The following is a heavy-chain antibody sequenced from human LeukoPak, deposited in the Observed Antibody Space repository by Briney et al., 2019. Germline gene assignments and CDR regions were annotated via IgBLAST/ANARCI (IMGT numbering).Heavy chain of an antibody. Sequence: GGSLRLSCAASGFTFSSYSMNWVRQAPGKGLEWVSYISSSSSTIYYADSVKGRFTISRDNARNSLYLQMNSLRAEDTAVYYCASYSSGLTYWGQGTLVTVSS. V-gene: IGHV3-48*01. D-gene: IGHD6-19*01. J-gene: IGHJ4*02. CDR1: GFTFSSYS. CDR3: ASYSSGLTY. CDR2: ISSSSSTI.